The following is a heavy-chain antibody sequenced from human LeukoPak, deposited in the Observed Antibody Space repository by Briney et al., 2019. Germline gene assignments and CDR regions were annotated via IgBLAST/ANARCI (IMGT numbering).Heavy chain of an antibody. Sequence: GGSLRLSCAASGFTFSSYGMHWVRQAPGKGLEWVAVISYDGSNKYYADSVKGRFTISRDNSKNTLYLQMNSLRAEDTAVYYCAKDQWGLLVSPDAFDIWGQGTMVTVSS. CDR2: ISYDGSNK. V-gene: IGHV3-30*18. J-gene: IGHJ3*02. D-gene: IGHD1-26*01. CDR3: AKDQWGLLVSPDAFDI. CDR1: GFTFSSYG.